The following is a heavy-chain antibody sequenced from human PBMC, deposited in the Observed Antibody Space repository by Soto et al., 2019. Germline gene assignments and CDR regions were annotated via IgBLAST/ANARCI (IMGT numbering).Heavy chain of an antibody. CDR2: IYHSGST. CDR3: ARLYMVRGVMDWFDP. CDR1: GGSISSSNW. Sequence: PSETLSLTCAVSGGSISSSNWWGWVRQPPGKGLEWIGEIYHSGSTNYNPSLKSRVTISVDKSKNQFSLKLSSVTAADTAVYYCARLYMVRGVMDWFDPWGQGTLVTVSS. D-gene: IGHD3-10*01. J-gene: IGHJ5*02. V-gene: IGHV4-4*02.